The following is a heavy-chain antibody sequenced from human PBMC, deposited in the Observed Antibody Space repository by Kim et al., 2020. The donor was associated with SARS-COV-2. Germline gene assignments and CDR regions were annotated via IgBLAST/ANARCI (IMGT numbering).Heavy chain of an antibody. V-gene: IGHV3-74*01. CDR2: IDPDGHTA. CDR1: GFTFSTYW. CDR3: VRGSNAWRGVDY. Sequence: GGSLRLSCAASGFTFSTYWMHVVLQAPGKGLSCVARIDPDGHTADCAASVKGRFTISRDNATNNLYLKMNRLIAEDTAVYYCVRGSNAWRGVDYWGQGNPVTVSS. J-gene: IGHJ4*02. D-gene: IGHD3-3*01.